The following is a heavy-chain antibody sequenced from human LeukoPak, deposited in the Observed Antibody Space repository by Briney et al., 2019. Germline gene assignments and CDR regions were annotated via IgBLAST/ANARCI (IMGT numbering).Heavy chain of an antibody. Sequence: SETLSLTCAVYGGSFSGYYWSWLRQPPGKGLEWIGEINHSGSTNYNPSLKSRVTISVDTSKNQFSLKLSSVTAADTAVYYCARCRDGYNFFDYWGQGTLVTVSS. CDR1: GGSFSGYY. CDR2: INHSGST. CDR3: ARCRDGYNFFDY. J-gene: IGHJ4*02. D-gene: IGHD5-24*01. V-gene: IGHV4-34*01.